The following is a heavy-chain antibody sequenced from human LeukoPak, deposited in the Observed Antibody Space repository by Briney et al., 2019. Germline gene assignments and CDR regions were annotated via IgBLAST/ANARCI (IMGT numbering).Heavy chain of an antibody. CDR2: IYTSGST. D-gene: IGHD2-2*01. CDR3: ARWQYQLLNLPSPHRTGAFDP. CDR1: GGSISSYY. Sequence: PSETLYLTCTVSGGSISSYYWSWIRQPPGKGLEWIGYIYTSGSTNYNPSLKSRVTISVDTSKNQFSLKLSSVTAADTAVYYCARWQYQLLNLPSPHRTGAFDPWGQGTLVTVSS. V-gene: IGHV4-4*09. J-gene: IGHJ5*02.